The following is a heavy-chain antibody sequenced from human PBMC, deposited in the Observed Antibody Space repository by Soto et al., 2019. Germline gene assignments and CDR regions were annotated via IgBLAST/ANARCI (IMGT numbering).Heavy chain of an antibody. CDR1: GFTFSSYG. CDR3: ARGSGDYYYYGMDG. J-gene: IGHJ6*02. Sequence: GGSLRLSCAASGFTFSSYGMHWVRQAPGKGLEWVAVIWYDGSNKYYADSVKGRFTISRDNSKNTLYLQMNSLRAEDTAVYYCARGSGDYYYYGMDGWAQGTTVTVSS. D-gene: IGHD3-10*01. CDR2: IWYDGSNK. V-gene: IGHV3-33*01.